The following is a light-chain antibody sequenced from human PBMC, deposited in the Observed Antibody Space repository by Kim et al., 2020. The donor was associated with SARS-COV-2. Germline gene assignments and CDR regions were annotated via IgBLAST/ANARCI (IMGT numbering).Light chain of an antibody. J-gene: IGKJ4*01. V-gene: IGKV1-8*01. CDR3: QQYYSYPPI. Sequence: SSTGDIVTITCRASQGISSYLAWYQQKPGKAPKLLIYAASTLQSGVPSRFSGSGSGTDFTLTISCLQSEDFATYYCQQYYSYPPIFGGGTKVDIK. CDR2: AAS. CDR1: QGISSY.